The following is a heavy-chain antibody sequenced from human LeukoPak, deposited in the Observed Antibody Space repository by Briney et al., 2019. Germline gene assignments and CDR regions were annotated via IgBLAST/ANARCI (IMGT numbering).Heavy chain of an antibody. J-gene: IGHJ3*02. V-gene: IGHV3-11*06. D-gene: IGHD3-22*01. CDR3: ARGYYDSSGYYLDAFDI. CDR2: ISSSSSYT. CDR1: GFTFSDYY. Sequence: GGSLRLSCAASGFTFSDYYMRCIRQAPGKGLEWVSYISSSSSYTNYADSVKGRFTISRDNAKNSLYLQMNSLRAEDTAVYYCARGYYDSSGYYLDAFDIWGQGTMVTVSS.